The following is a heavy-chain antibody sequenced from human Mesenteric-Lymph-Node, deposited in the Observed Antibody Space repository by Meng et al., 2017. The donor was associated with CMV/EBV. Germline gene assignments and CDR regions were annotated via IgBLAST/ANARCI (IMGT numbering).Heavy chain of an antibody. Sequence: GESLKISCAASGFTFSSYSMNWVRQAPGKGLEWVSVIYSGGSTYYADSVKGRFTISRDNSKNTLYLQMNSLRAEDTAVYYCARGAVPAAIRYYYYYGMDVWGQGTTVPVSS. CDR3: ARGAVPAAIRYYYYYGMDV. D-gene: IGHD2-2*02. J-gene: IGHJ6*02. V-gene: IGHV3-66*02. CDR1: GFTFSSYS. CDR2: IYSGGST.